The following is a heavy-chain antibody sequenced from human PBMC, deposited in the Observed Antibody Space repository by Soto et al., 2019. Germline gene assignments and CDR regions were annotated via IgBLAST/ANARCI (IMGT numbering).Heavy chain of an antibody. CDR2: ISSSGNSI. D-gene: IGHD3-22*01. CDR1: GFTFSDYY. V-gene: IGHV3-11*01. J-gene: IGHJ6*01. Sequence: GGSLRLSCAASGFTFSDYYVIWIRQAPGKGLEWVSYISSSGNSIYYADSVKGRFTISRDSAKNSLYLQMNSLRAEDTAVYYCARDYSDSSGFFGDYYGMDVWGQETTVTVSS. CDR3: ARDYSDSSGFFGDYYGMDV.